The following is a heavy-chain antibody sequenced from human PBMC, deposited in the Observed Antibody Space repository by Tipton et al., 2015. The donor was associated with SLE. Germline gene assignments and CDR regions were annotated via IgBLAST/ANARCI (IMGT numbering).Heavy chain of an antibody. Sequence: TLSLTCTVSGGSISSSSYYWGWIRQPPGKGLEWIGYIHHSGSTNYNPSLQSRVTISVDTSKNQFSLKLSSVTAADTAVYYCARGGLTYGYYYYMDVWGKGTTVTVSS. J-gene: IGHJ6*03. D-gene: IGHD2-21*02. V-gene: IGHV4-61*05. CDR1: GGSISSSSYY. CDR2: IHHSGST. CDR3: ARGGLTYGYYYYMDV.